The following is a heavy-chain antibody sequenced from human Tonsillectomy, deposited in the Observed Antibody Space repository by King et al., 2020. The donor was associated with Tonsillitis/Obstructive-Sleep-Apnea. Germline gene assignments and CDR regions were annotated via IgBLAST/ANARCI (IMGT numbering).Heavy chain of an antibody. CDR3: ARLRNSQTSGWYGLDRPRVVYIYYYYGDV. V-gene: IGHV3-48*02. CDR2: ISSKSSNK. J-gene: IGHJ6*03. CDR1: GFTFSTYA. D-gene: IGHD6-19*01. Sequence: VKLVESGGGLVQPGGSLRLSCAASGFTFSTYAINWVRQAPGKGLEWVSFISSKSSNKYNADSVRGRFTISRDNAKNSLYLKIHSLRDEDTAVYFCARLRNSQTSGWYGLDRPRVVYIYYYYGDVWGKGTTVTVSS.